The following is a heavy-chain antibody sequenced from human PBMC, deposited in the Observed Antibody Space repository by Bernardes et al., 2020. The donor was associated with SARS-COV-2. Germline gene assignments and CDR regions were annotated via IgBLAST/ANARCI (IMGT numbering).Heavy chain of an antibody. D-gene: IGHD3-22*01. CDR1: GFSVSTNY. V-gene: IGHV3-66*02. CDR2: IHGDGST. CDR3: ARVLRASDSSGYYNNWFDP. J-gene: IGHJ5*02. Sequence: GGSLRLSCAASGFSVSTNYVNWVRQAPGKGLEWVSVIHGDGSTYYADSVKGRFTVSRDNAKNTLYLQMSSLRPDDTAVYYCARVLRASDSSGYYNNWFDPWGQGTLVTVSS.